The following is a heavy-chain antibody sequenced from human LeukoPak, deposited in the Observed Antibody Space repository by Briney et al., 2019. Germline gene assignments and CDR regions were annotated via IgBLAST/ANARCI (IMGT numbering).Heavy chain of an antibody. CDR3: AEVGRVIMFRAVPRDLFMDV. CDR1: GYTFTCYY. CDR2: INPNSGGT. D-gene: IGHD3-10*01. Sequence: ASVKVSCKASGYTFTCYYMHWVRQAPGQGREWMGWINPNSGGTNYAQKFQGRVTMTRDTSISTAYMELSRLRSDNTPVYYCAEVGRVIMFRAVPRDLFMDVGGQGPTAPFS. V-gene: IGHV1-2*02. J-gene: IGHJ6*02.